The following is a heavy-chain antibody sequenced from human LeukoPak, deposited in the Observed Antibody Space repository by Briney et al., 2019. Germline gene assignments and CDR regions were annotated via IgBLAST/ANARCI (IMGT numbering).Heavy chain of an antibody. CDR2: VSGSGRST. Sequence: GGSLRLSCAASGFSFSSYGMSWVRQAPGKGLEWVSTVSGSGRSTYYADSVTGRFSISRDNSKNTVYLQMSSLRAEDTALYYCAKEQSTDFDYWGQGTLVTVSS. V-gene: IGHV3-23*01. J-gene: IGHJ4*02. CDR3: AKEQSTDFDY. CDR1: GFSFSSYG. D-gene: IGHD1-1*01.